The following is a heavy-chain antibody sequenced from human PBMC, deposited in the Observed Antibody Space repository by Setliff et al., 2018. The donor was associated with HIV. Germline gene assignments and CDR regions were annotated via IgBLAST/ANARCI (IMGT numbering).Heavy chain of an antibody. Sequence: ASVKVSCKASGYTFTGYYKHWVRQAPGQGLEWMGWINPNSGGTNYAQKFQGRVTMTRDTSISTAYMELSRLRSDDTAVYYCARARVDTAMVTHYYYYMDVWGKGTTVTVS. V-gene: IGHV1-2*02. D-gene: IGHD5-18*01. CDR1: GYTFTGYY. CDR3: ARARVDTAMVTHYYYYMDV. CDR2: INPNSGGT. J-gene: IGHJ6*03.